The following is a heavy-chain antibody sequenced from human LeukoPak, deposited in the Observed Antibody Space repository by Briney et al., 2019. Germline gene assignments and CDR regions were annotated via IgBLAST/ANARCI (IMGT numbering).Heavy chain of an antibody. CDR3: AKDGIAVAGLGYFDY. CDR2: ISGSGGST. Sequence: PGGSLRLSCAASGFTFSSYAMSWVRQAPGKGLEWVSAISGSGGSTYYADSMKGRFTISRDNSKNTLYLQMNSLRAEDTAVYYCAKDGIAVAGLGYFDYWGQGTLVTVSS. J-gene: IGHJ4*02. V-gene: IGHV3-23*01. CDR1: GFTFSSYA. D-gene: IGHD6-19*01.